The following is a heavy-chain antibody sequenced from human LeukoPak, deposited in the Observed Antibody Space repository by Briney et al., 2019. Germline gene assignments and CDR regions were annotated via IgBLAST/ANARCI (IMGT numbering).Heavy chain of an antibody. Sequence: GGSLRLSCAASGFSFSNSAMSWVRQAPGKGLEWVSLLIASSGSTFYADSVKGRFTISRDNSKNTLYLQMNSLRVEDTAVYYCAKGAYDYIEMGYFDYWGQGTLVTVSS. CDR2: LIASSGST. D-gene: IGHD5-12*01. J-gene: IGHJ4*02. V-gene: IGHV3-23*01. CDR1: GFSFSNSA. CDR3: AKGAYDYIEMGYFDY.